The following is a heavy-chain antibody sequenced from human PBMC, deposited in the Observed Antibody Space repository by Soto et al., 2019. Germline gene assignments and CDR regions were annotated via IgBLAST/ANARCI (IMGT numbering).Heavy chain of an antibody. Sequence: EVQLLESGGGLVQPGRSLRLSCAASGFTFSSYAMNWVRQAPGKGLEWVSAMSGTGGTTYYADSVKGRFTISRDNSKNTLYLQMNSLRVEDTAVFYCAKAGFSSGWSPYDFAYWGQGNMVTVSS. V-gene: IGHV3-23*01. CDR2: MSGTGGTT. CDR1: GFTFSSYA. CDR3: AKAGFSSGWSPYDFAY. D-gene: IGHD6-19*01. J-gene: IGHJ4*02.